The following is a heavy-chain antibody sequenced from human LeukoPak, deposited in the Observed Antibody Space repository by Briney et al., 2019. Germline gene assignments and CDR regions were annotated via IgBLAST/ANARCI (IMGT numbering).Heavy chain of an antibody. Sequence: SQTLSLTCTVSGGSVSSGSYCWSWIRQPPGKGLEWIGYIYYSGSTNYNPSLKSRVTISVDTSKNQFSLKLSSVTAADTAVYYCARVIKYYYDSSGYYPDYWGQGTLVTVSS. CDR2: IYYSGST. V-gene: IGHV4-61*01. J-gene: IGHJ4*02. D-gene: IGHD3-22*01. CDR1: GGSVSSGSYC. CDR3: ARVIKYYYDSSGYYPDY.